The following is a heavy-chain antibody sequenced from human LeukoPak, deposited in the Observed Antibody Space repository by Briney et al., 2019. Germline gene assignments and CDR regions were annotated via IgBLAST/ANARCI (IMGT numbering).Heavy chain of an antibody. V-gene: IGHV4-30-2*01. D-gene: IGHD3-10*01. Sequence: LSETLSLTCAASGGSISSGGYSWSWIRQPPGKGLEWIGYIYHSGSTYYNPSLKSRVTISVDRSKNQFSLKLSSVTAADTAVYYCARAYYYGSGSFPRNWFDPWGQGTLVTVSS. CDR3: ARAYYYGSGSFPRNWFDP. J-gene: IGHJ5*02. CDR2: IYHSGST. CDR1: GGSISSGGYS.